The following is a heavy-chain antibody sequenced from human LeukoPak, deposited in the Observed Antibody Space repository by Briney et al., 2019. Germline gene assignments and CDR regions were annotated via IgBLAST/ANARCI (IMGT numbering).Heavy chain of an antibody. D-gene: IGHD3-16*01. Sequence: GGSLRLSCAASGFTFSDYYMSWIRQAPGKGLEWVSYISSSGSTIYYADSVKGRFTISRDNAKNSLYLQMNSLRAEDTAVYYCARALSPLFWGYYFDYWGQGTLVTVSS. CDR3: ARALSPLFWGYYFDY. CDR1: GFTFSDYY. CDR2: ISSSGSTI. J-gene: IGHJ4*02. V-gene: IGHV3-11*04.